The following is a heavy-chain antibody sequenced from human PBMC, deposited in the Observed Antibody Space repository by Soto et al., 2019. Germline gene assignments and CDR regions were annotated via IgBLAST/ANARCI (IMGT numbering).Heavy chain of an antibody. V-gene: IGHV1-18*04. J-gene: IGHJ4*02. CDR2: ISTSNGNT. D-gene: IGHD1-26*01. CDR3: VRHSFGHAVFDY. CDR1: GYTFTTYG. Sequence: ASVKVSCKXSGYTFTTYGISWVRQAPGQGLEWMIWISTSNGNTNYAQKFQGRVTMTTDTSTTTATMELRSLTPDDTPVYYCVRHSFGHAVFDYWSQGTLVTVSS.